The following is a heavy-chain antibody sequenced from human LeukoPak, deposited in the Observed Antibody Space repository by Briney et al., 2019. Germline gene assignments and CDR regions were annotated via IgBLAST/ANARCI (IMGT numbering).Heavy chain of an antibody. Sequence: GASVKVSCKASGGTFNSSGISWVRQAPGQGLEWMGGIIPILGTANYAQKFQGRVTITADESTSTAYMELSSLRSEDTAVYYCASADYDFWSGLYYYWGQGTLVTVSS. J-gene: IGHJ4*02. CDR2: IIPILGTA. D-gene: IGHD3-3*01. CDR1: GGTFNSSG. CDR3: ASADYDFWSGLYYY. V-gene: IGHV1-69*13.